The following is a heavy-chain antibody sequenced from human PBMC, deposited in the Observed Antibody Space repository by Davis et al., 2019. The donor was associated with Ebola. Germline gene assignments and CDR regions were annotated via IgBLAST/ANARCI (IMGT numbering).Heavy chain of an antibody. CDR3: TNRKSEY. CDR1: GFTFSDSA. J-gene: IGHJ4*02. Sequence: GESLKISCAASGFTFSDSAMHWVRQASGRGLEWVGRIRSKANSYATTYAASVKGRFTISRDDSKNTAYLQMNSLKTVDTAVYYCTNRKSEYWGQGTLVTVSS. CDR2: IRSKANSYAT. V-gene: IGHV3-73*01.